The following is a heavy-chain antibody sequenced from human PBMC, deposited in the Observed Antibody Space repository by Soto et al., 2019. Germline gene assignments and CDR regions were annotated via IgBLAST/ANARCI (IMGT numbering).Heavy chain of an antibody. CDR1: GGSISSGGYY. J-gene: IGHJ4*02. CDR3: ACWPQLEPRFDY. CDR2: IYYSGGT. D-gene: IGHD1-1*01. Sequence: QVQLQESGPGLVKPSQTLSLTCTVSGGSISSGGYYWSWIRQHPRKGLEWIGYIYYSGGTYYNPSLKSRVTISVDASKNQFSLKLSSVTAADTAVYYCACWPQLEPRFDYWGQGTLVTVSS. V-gene: IGHV4-31*03.